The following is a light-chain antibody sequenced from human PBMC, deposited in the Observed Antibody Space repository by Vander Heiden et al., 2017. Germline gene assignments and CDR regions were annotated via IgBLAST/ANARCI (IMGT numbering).Light chain of an antibody. V-gene: IGKV1-33*01. J-gene: IGKJ3*01. CDR3: QQCGALPFT. Sequence: DIQMTQSPPSLSASVGDRITITCQASQGIASALYWFQQKPGKAPKLLIYDASYLEPGVPSKFSGTGSGTHFTFTISSLQPEDIATYYCQQCGALPFTFGPGTKVEIK. CDR2: DAS. CDR1: QGIASA.